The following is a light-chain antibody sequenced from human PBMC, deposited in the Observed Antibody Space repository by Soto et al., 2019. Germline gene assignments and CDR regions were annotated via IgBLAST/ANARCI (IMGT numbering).Light chain of an antibody. CDR2: SAS. J-gene: IGKJ1*01. CDR1: QNLGTLY. V-gene: IGKV3-20*01. CDR3: QQYAGSPRT. Sequence: ENVLTQSPCTLSLSPGERGTLSCRASQNLGTLYLAWFQQKSVQAPRLLIYSASRRATGIPDRFTGSGSGTDFTLTINRVEPEDFAVYFCQQYAGSPRTFGQGTKVAIK.